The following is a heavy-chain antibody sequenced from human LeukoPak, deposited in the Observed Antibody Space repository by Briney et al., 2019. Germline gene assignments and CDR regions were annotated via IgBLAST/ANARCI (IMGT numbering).Heavy chain of an antibody. CDR2: IYYSGSP. J-gene: IGHJ4*02. D-gene: IGHD2-15*01. Sequence: SETLSLTCTVSGGSFSTYYWSWIRQPPGKGLEWIGYIYYSGSPKYNPSLKSRVTISVDTSKNQFSLRLSSVTAADTAVYYCARGYCSGGRCYHDFDYWGQGTLVTVSS. CDR3: ARGYCSGGRCYHDFDY. V-gene: IGHV4-59*01. CDR1: GGSFSTYY.